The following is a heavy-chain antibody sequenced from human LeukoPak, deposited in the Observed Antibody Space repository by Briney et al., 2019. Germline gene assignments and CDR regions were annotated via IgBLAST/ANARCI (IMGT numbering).Heavy chain of an antibody. V-gene: IGHV3-9*01. D-gene: IGHD6-19*01. CDR3: AKDVGYGGAVAGTTPYSFDY. J-gene: IGHJ4*02. CDR2: ISWNSGSI. CDR1: GFTFDDYA. Sequence: GGSLRLSCAASGFTFDDYAMHWVRQAPGKGLEWVSGISWNSGSIAYADSVKGRFTISRDTGKNSLYLQTNSLRAEDTALYFCAKDVGYGGAVAGTTPYSFDYWGQGTLVTVSS.